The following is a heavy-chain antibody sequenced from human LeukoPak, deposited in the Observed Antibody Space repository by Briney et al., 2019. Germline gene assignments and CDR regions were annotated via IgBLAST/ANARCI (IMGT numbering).Heavy chain of an antibody. CDR2: ISAYNGNT. V-gene: IGHV1-18*01. Sequence: ASVKVSCKASGYTFTSYGISWVRQAPGQGLEWMGWISAYNGNTNYARKLQGRVTMTTDTSTSTAYMELRSLRSDDTAVYYCARVVGRANCSGGSCYLGAFDIWGQGTMVTVSS. J-gene: IGHJ3*02. CDR3: ARVVGRANCSGGSCYLGAFDI. D-gene: IGHD2-15*01. CDR1: GYTFTSYG.